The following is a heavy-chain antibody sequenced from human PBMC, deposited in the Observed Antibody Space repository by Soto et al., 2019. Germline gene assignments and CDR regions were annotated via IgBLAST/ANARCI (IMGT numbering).Heavy chain of an antibody. Sequence: SETLSLTCTVSGGSISSSEFYWGGLRQTPGKGLEFIGSMYYSGSTYYNPCLKSRLTISVDTSKNQFSLKLSSVTAADTAVYYCARPRGRYCSGGSCYSAFQHWGQGTLVTVSS. CDR1: GGSISSSEFY. D-gene: IGHD2-15*01. V-gene: IGHV4-39*01. J-gene: IGHJ1*01. CDR2: MYYSGST. CDR3: ARPRGRYCSGGSCYSAFQH.